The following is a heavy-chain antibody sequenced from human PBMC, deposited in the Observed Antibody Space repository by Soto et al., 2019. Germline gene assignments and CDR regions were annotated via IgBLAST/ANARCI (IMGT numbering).Heavy chain of an antibody. CDR3: ARTSSSYYFGMDV. CDR1: DDSVSSGSDY. Sequence: SETLSLTCSVSDDSVSSGSDYWSWIRQPPGKGLEWIGYIYYSGSTNYNPSLKSRVTISVDTSKNQLSLKLSSVTAADTAVYYCARTSSSYYFGMDVWGQGTTVTVS. J-gene: IGHJ6*02. D-gene: IGHD6-6*01. V-gene: IGHV4-61*01. CDR2: IYYSGST.